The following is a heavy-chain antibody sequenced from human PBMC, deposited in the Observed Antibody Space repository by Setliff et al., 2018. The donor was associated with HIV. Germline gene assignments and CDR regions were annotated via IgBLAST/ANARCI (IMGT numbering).Heavy chain of an antibody. CDR2: IIPILGPA. J-gene: IGHJ4*02. CDR1: GGTFSSYA. V-gene: IGHV1-69*13. Sequence: ASVKVSCKASGGTFSSYAINWVRQAPGQGLEWMGGIIPILGPANYAQKFQGRVTITAGEYTTTSYMELRNLGSEDTAIYYCARGLGNFVPDLIGYFDYWGQGTLVTVSS. D-gene: IGHD3-3*02. CDR3: ARGLGNFVPDLIGYFDY.